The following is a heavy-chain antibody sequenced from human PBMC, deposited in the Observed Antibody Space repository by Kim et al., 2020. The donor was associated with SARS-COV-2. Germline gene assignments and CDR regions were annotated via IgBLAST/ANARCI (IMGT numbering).Heavy chain of an antibody. CDR1: GYTFTSYG. D-gene: IGHD3-9*01. CDR2: ISAYNGNT. V-gene: IGHV1-18*01. CDR3: ARSVRSLRYFDWLDFDY. J-gene: IGHJ4*02. Sequence: ASVKVSCKASGYTFTSYGISWVRQAPGQGLEWMGWISAYNGNTNYAQKLQGRVIMTTDTSTSTAYMELRSLRSDDTAVYYCARSVRSLRYFDWLDFDYWGQGTLVTVSS.